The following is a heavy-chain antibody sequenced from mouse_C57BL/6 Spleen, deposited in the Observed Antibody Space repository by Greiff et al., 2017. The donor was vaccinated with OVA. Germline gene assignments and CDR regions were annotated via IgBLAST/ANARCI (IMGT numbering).Heavy chain of an antibody. V-gene: IGHV1-55*01. J-gene: IGHJ2*01. D-gene: IGHD1-1*01. CDR3: AREGSTTVVATPFDY. CDR1: GYTFTSYW. CDR2: IYPGSGST. Sequence: VQLQQPGAELVKPGASVKMSCKASGYTFTSYWITWVKQRPGQGLEWIGDIYPGSGSTNYNEKFKSKATLTVDTSSSTAYMQLSSLTSEDSAVDYCAREGSTTVVATPFDYWGQGTTLTVSS.